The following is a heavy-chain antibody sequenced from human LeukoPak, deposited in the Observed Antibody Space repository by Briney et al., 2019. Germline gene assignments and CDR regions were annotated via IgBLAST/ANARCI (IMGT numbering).Heavy chain of an antibody. CDR3: ASRGWGYCSGGSCYHFDH. D-gene: IGHD2-15*01. Sequence: PSETLSLTCTVSGGSISTSSYYWGWIRQPPGKGLEWIGSLYYSGSIYSNPSLQSRVSISIDTFKSQFSLRLSSVTAADTATYYCASRGWGYCSGGSCYHFDHWGQGTLVTVSS. CDR2: LYYSGSI. CDR1: GGSISTSSYY. V-gene: IGHV4-39*01. J-gene: IGHJ4*02.